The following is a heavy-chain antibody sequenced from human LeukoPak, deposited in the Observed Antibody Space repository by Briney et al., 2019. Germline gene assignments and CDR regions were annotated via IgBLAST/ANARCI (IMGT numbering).Heavy chain of an antibody. D-gene: IGHD5-24*01. J-gene: IGHJ6*03. Sequence: SQTLSLTCTVSGGSISSGGYYWSWIRQHPGKGLEWIGYIYYSGSTYYNPSLKSRVTISVDTSKNQFSLKLSSVTAADTAVYYCARARYTQYYYYMDVWGKGTTVTVSS. CDR3: ARARYTQYYYYMDV. V-gene: IGHV4-31*03. CDR2: IYYSGST. CDR1: GGSISSGGYY.